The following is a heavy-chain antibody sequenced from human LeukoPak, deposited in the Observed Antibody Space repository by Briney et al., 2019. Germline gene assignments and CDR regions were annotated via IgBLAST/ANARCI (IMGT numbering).Heavy chain of an antibody. V-gene: IGHV3-53*01. Sequence: GGSLRLSCAASGFTVSSNYMSWVRQAPGKGLEWVSVIYSGGSTFYADSVKGRFTISRDNSKNTLCLQMNSLRAEDTAVYYCAKDYRHPSGIPAAGTFEYWGQGTLVTVSS. D-gene: IGHD6-13*01. CDR2: IYSGGST. J-gene: IGHJ4*02. CDR1: GFTVSSNY. CDR3: AKDYRHPSGIPAAGTFEY.